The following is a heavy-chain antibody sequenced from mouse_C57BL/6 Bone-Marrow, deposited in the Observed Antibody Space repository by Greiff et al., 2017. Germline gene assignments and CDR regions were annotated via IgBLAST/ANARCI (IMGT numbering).Heavy chain of an antibody. D-gene: IGHD1-1*01. CDR1: GYAFSSSW. Sequence: QVQLQQSGPELVKPGASVKISCKASGYAFSSSWMNWVKQRPGKGLEWIGRIYPGDGDTNYNGKFKGKATLTADKSSSTAYMQLSSLTSEDSAVYFCARTSWWYFDVWGTGTTVTVSS. J-gene: IGHJ1*03. CDR2: IYPGDGDT. CDR3: ARTSWWYFDV. V-gene: IGHV1-82*01.